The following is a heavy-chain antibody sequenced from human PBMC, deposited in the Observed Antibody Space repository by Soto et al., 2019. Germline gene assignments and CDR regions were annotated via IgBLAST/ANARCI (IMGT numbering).Heavy chain of an antibody. V-gene: IGHV3-64*01. Sequence: EVQLVESGGGLVQPGGSLRLSCAASGFSFSTYAMYWVRQAPGKGLEYVSVISSSGGSKHYANSVRGRFTISRDNSKNTLYLQMGSLRAEDMAVYYCARAGYSYGLDYWGQGTLVTVSS. CDR3: ARAGYSYGLDY. J-gene: IGHJ4*02. D-gene: IGHD5-18*01. CDR1: GFSFSTYA. CDR2: ISSSGGSK.